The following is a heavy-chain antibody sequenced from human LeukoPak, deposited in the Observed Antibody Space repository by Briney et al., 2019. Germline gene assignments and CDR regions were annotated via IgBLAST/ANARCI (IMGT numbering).Heavy chain of an antibody. CDR3: AKTHPYDFWSGYYVGVFDY. Sequence: GGSLRLSCAASGFTFSSYAMGWVRQAPGKGLEWVSAISGSGGSTYYADSVKGRFTISRDNSKNTLYLQMNSLRAEDTAVYYCAKTHPYDFWSGYYVGVFDYWGQGTLVTVSS. V-gene: IGHV3-23*01. J-gene: IGHJ4*02. CDR2: ISGSGGST. D-gene: IGHD3-3*01. CDR1: GFTFSSYA.